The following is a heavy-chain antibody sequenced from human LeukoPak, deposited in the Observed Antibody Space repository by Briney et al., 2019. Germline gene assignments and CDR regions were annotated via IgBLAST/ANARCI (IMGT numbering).Heavy chain of an antibody. J-gene: IGHJ4*02. D-gene: IGHD1-26*01. CDR1: GGSISSYY. V-gene: IGHV4-4*07. Sequence: SETLSLTCTVSGGSISSYYWSWIRQPAGKGLEWIGRIYTSGSTNYNPSLKSRVTMSVDTSKNQFSLKLSSVTAADTAVYYCARDLSSVGASTFDYWGQGTLVTVSS. CDR3: ARDLSSVGASTFDY. CDR2: IYTSGST.